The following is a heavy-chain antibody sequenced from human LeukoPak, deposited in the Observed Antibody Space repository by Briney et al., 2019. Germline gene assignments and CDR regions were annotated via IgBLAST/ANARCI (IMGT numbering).Heavy chain of an antibody. Sequence: GGSLRLSCAASGFTFSSYTLNWVRQAPGKGLEWVSSISSAGGYIYYADSVKGRFTISRDNAKNSLYLQMNSLRTVDTAVYYCAREIVSSNSFDNWGQGTLVTVSS. V-gene: IGHV3-21*01. CDR2: ISSAGGYI. J-gene: IGHJ4*02. CDR1: GFTFSSYT. D-gene: IGHD2-2*01. CDR3: AREIVSSNSFDN.